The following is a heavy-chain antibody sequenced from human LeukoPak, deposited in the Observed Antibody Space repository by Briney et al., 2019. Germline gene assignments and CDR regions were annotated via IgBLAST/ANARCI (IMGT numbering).Heavy chain of an antibody. CDR3: AKAVNWNDRHNYNYYYGMDV. J-gene: IGHJ6*02. D-gene: IGHD1-20*01. Sequence: GGSLRLSCAASGFTFSAFAMSWVRQAPGKGLEWVSAVSGSGRSTFFADSLKGRFTISRDNSKNTLYLQMNSLRAEDTALYYCAKAVNWNDRHNYNYYYGMDVWGQGTTVTVSS. CDR1: GFTFSAFA. CDR2: VSGSGRST. V-gene: IGHV3-23*01.